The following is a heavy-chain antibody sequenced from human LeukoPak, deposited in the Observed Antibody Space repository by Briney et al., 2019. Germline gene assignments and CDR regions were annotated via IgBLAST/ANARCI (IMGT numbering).Heavy chain of an antibody. V-gene: IGHV4-34*01. CDR1: GGSFSGYY. CDR2: INHSGST. CDR3: ARWGSSSWYVGSVPFDY. D-gene: IGHD6-13*01. J-gene: IGHJ4*02. Sequence: SETLSLTCAVYGGSFSGYYWSWIRQPQGKGLEWIGGINHSGSTNYNPSLKSRVTISVDTSKNQFSLKLSSVTAADTAVYYCARWGSSSWYVGSVPFDYWGQGTLVTVSS.